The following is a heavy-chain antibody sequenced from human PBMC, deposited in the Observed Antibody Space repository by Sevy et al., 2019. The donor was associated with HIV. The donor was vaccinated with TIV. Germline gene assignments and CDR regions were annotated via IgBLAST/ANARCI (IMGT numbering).Heavy chain of an antibody. CDR3: VREGLGGYSYSLDC. V-gene: IGHV3-7*01. J-gene: IGHJ4*02. CDR2: MKQDGSEK. Sequence: GGSLRLSCAASGFTFSSYWMSWVRPAPGKGLEWVATMKQDGSEKYYVDSVKGRFTISRDNARNSLYLQINSLRAEDTGLYYCVREGLGGYSYSLDCWGQGTLVTVSS. D-gene: IGHD5-18*01. CDR1: GFTFSSYW.